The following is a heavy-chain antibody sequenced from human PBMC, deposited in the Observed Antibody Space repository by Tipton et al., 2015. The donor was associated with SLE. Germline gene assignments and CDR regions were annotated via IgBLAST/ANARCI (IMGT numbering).Heavy chain of an antibody. CDR3: ARKVVVPGAIRYFFGMDV. Sequence: SLRLSCAASGFTFSRYWMHWVRQAPGKGLVWVSHINGDGSSTSYADSVKGRFTISRDNAKNTLYLQMNSLRVEDTAVYYCARKVVVPGAIRYFFGMDVWGQGTMVTVSS. V-gene: IGHV3-74*01. J-gene: IGHJ6*02. D-gene: IGHD2-2*01. CDR2: INGDGSST. CDR1: GFTFSRYW.